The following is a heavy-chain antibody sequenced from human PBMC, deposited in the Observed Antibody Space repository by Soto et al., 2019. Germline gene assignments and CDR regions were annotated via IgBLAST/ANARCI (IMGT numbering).Heavy chain of an antibody. V-gene: IGHV1-24*01. CDR1: GYTLTELS. CDR2: FDPEDGET. CDR3: ATQGYYGSGSYHYYGMDV. Sequence: ASVKVSCKVSGYTLTELSMHWVRQAPGKGLEWMGGFDPEDGETIYAQKFQGRVTMTEDTSTDTAYMELSSLRSEDAAVYYWATQGYYGSGSYHYYGMDVWGQGTTVTVSS. J-gene: IGHJ6*02. D-gene: IGHD3-10*01.